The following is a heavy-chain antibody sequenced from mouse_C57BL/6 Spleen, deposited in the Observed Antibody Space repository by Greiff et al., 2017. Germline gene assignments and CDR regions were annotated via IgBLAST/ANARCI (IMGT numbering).Heavy chain of an antibody. Sequence: QVQLQQSGPELVKPGASVKISCKASGYAFSSSWMNWVKQRPGKGLEWIGRIYPGDGDTNYNGKFKGKATLTADKSSSTAYMQLSSLTSEDSAVYFGARVHYYGSSYGDYFDDWGQGTTLTVSS. CDR1: GYAFSSSW. CDR2: IYPGDGDT. V-gene: IGHV1-82*01. D-gene: IGHD1-1*01. CDR3: ARVHYYGSSYGDYFDD. J-gene: IGHJ2*01.